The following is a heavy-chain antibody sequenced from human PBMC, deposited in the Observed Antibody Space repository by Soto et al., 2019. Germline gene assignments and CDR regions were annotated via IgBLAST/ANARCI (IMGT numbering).Heavy chain of an antibody. J-gene: IGHJ6*02. CDR1: GGSISSSSYY. CDR3: ANVDTAMVYGMDV. D-gene: IGHD5-18*01. V-gene: IGHV4-39*01. CDR2: IYYSGST. Sequence: PSETLSLTCTVSGGSISSSSYYWGWIRQPPGKGLEWIGSIYYSGSTYYNPSLKSRVTISVDTSKNQYSLKLSSVTAAYSAVYYCANVDTAMVYGMDVWGQGTTVTVSS.